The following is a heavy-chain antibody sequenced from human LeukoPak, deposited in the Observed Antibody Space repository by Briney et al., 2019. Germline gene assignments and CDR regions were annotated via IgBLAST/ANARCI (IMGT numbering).Heavy chain of an antibody. CDR3: ARGGAMVRGVSPLDY. Sequence: GGSLRLSCAASGFTFSSYIMNWVRQAPGKGLEWVSSISSSGSYIYYADSAKGRFTISRDNAKNSLYLQMNSPRAEDTAVYYCARGGAMVRGVSPLDYWGQGTLVTVSS. CDR2: ISSSGSYI. D-gene: IGHD3-10*01. V-gene: IGHV3-21*01. CDR1: GFTFSSYI. J-gene: IGHJ4*02.